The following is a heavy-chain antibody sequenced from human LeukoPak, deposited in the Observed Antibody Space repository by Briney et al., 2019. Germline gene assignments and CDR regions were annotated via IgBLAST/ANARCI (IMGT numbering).Heavy chain of an antibody. Sequence: PGGSLRLSCAASGFTFSSYAMNWARQAPGKGLGWVSAISGSGASTYYADSVKGRFTISRDNSKNTLYLQMNSLRAEDTAIYYCAKAALRYQLLSSLDYWGQGTLVTVSS. CDR1: GFTFSSYA. J-gene: IGHJ4*02. CDR3: AKAALRYQLLSSLDY. CDR2: ISGSGAST. V-gene: IGHV3-23*01. D-gene: IGHD2-2*01.